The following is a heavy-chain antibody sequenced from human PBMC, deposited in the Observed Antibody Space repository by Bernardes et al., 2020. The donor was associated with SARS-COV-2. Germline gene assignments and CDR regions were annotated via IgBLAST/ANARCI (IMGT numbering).Heavy chain of an antibody. D-gene: IGHD3-3*01. CDR2: IWYDGSNK. CDR1: GFTFSSYG. J-gene: IGHJ6*02. Sequence: GWSLRLSCAASGFTFSSYGMHWVRQAPGKGLEWVAVIWYDGSNKYYADSVKGRFTISRDNSKNTLYLQMNSLRAEDTAVYYCARDAGTYDLYLDVWGQGTTVTVSS. CDR3: ARDAGTYDLYLDV. V-gene: IGHV3-33*01.